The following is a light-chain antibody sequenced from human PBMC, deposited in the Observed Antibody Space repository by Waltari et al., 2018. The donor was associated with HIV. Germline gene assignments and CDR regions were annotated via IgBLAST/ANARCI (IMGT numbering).Light chain of an antibody. V-gene: IGLV3-1*01. J-gene: IGLJ2*01. CDR1: QLGDKF. CDR2: QDS. Sequence: SSELTQPPSVSVSPGQTASITCSGYQLGDKFVCWYQQRPGQPPVLVMYQDSKRPSGIPERFSGSNSGNTATLTITGTQSMDEADYYCQAWDRSVVFGGGTKLTVL. CDR3: QAWDRSVV.